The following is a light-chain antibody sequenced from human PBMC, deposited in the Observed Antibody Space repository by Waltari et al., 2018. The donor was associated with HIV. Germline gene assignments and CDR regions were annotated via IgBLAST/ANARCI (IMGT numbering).Light chain of an antibody. V-gene: IGLV1-47*01. CDR1: SSNIGRNY. J-gene: IGLJ3*02. CDR2: RNN. Sequence: QSVMTQPPSASGTPGQRVTISCSGSSSNIGRNYVNWYQQLPGTTPKLPIYRNNRRPSWVPDRFSGSKAGTSASLASSGLRSEEEADYYWAAWDDSLSGSWVFGGGTQVTVL. CDR3: AAWDDSLSGSWV.